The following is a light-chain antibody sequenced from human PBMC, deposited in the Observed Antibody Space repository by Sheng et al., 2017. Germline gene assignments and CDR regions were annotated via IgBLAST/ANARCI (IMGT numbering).Light chain of an antibody. CDR2: GAS. Sequence: DIQMTQSPSTLSASVGDRVIITCRASQGISTYLAWYQQKPEKAPNLLIYGASTLQSGVPSRFSGSGSGTDFILTISDLQPEDFATYYCQHYNSYLRTFGQGTKVEI. CDR3: QHYNSYLRT. V-gene: IGKV1-9*01. J-gene: IGKJ1*01. CDR1: QGISTY.